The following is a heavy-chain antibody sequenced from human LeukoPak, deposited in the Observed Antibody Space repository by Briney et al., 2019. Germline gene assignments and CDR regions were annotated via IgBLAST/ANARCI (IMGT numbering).Heavy chain of an antibody. CDR2: IYYSGST. J-gene: IGHJ3*02. Sequence: PSETLFLTCTVSGGSISSYYWSWIRQPPGKGLEWIGYIYYSGSTNYNPSLKSRVTISVDTSKNQFSLKLSSVTAADTAVYYCARDRDFGCSGGSCYSAGAFDIWGQGTMVTVSS. D-gene: IGHD2-15*01. CDR1: GGSISSYY. V-gene: IGHV4-59*12. CDR3: ARDRDFGCSGGSCYSAGAFDI.